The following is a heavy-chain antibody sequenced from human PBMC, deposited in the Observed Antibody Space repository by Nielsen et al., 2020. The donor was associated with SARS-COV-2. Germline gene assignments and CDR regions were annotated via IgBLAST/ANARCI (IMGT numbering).Heavy chain of an antibody. D-gene: IGHD3-3*01. CDR3: ARGAGSTDVLRFWEWSNYYYYMDV. CDR1: GYTFTGYY. J-gene: IGHJ6*03. CDR2: INPNSGGT. Sequence: ASVKVSCKASGYTFTGYYMHWVRQAPGQGLEWMGWINPNSGGTNYAQKFQGWVTMTRDTSISTAYMELSRLRSDDTAVYYCARGAGSTDVLRFWEWSNYYYYMDVWGKGTTVTVSS. V-gene: IGHV1-2*04.